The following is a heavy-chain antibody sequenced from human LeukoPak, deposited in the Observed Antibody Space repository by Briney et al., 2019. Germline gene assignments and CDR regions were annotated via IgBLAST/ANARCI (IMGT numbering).Heavy chain of an antibody. J-gene: IGHJ6*03. Sequence: SVKVSCKASGGTFSSYAISWVRQAPGQGLEWMGGIIPIFGTANYAQKFQGRVTITADESTSTAYMELSSLRSEDTAVYYCARAASLCSTSCYIGVYYYYYYMDVWGKGTTVTVSS. V-gene: IGHV1-69*01. CDR3: ARAASLCSTSCYIGVYYYYYYMDV. CDR2: IIPIFGTA. CDR1: GGTFSSYA. D-gene: IGHD2-2*02.